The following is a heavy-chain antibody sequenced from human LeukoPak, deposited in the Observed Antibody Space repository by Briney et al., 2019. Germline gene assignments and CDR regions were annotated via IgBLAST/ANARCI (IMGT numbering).Heavy chain of an antibody. D-gene: IGHD6-13*01. J-gene: IGHJ4*02. CDR1: GYTFTGYY. CDR2: INPNSGGT. V-gene: IGHV1-2*02. CDR3: ARQTAAGTSLGY. Sequence: ASVKVSRKASGYTFTGYYMHWVRQAPGQGLEWMGWINPNSGGTNYAQKFQGRVTMTRDTPISTAYMELSRLRSDDTAVYYCARQTAAGTSLGYWGQGTLVTVSS.